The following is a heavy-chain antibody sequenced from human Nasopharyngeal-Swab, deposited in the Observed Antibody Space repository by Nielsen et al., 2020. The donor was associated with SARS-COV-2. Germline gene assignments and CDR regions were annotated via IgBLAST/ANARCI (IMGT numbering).Heavy chain of an antibody. J-gene: IGHJ3*02. Sequence: WVRQAPGQRLEWMGIINPSGGSTSYAQKFQGRVTMTRATSTSTVYMELSSLRSEDTAVYYCARSDLVTGIFVGIRNAFDIWGQGTMVTVSS. CDR3: ARSDLVTGIFVGIRNAFDI. D-gene: IGHD2-21*02. V-gene: IGHV1-46*01. CDR2: INPSGGST.